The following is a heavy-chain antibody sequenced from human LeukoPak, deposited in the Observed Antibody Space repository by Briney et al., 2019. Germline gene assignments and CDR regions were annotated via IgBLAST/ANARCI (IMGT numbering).Heavy chain of an antibody. CDR3: ARDVVLHQGVNWFDP. CDR2: ININTGNP. D-gene: IGHD3-16*01. CDR1: GYTFTSYA. V-gene: IGHV7-4-1*02. J-gene: IGHJ5*02. Sequence: ASVKVSCKASGYTFTSYAMNWVRQAPGQGLEWMGWININTGNPTYAQGFTGRFVFSLDTSVSTAYLQISSLKAEDTAVYYCARDVVLHQGVNWFDPWGQGTLVTVSS.